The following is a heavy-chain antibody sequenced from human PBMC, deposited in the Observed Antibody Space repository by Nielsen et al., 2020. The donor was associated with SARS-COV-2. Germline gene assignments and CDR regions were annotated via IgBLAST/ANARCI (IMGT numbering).Heavy chain of an antibody. V-gene: IGHV1-46*01. Sequence: ASVKVSCKASGYTFTSYYMHWVRQAPGQGLEWMGIINPSGGSTSYAQKFQGRVTMTRDTSTSTAYMELSSLRSEDTAVYYCARDQKAQTHYYYGMDVWGQGTTVTVSS. CDR1: GYTFTSYY. J-gene: IGHJ6*02. CDR2: INPSGGST. CDR3: ARDQKAQTHYYYGMDV.